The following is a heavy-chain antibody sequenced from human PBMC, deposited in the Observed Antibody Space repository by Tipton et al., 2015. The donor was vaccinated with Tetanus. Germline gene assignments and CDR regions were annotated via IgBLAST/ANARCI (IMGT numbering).Heavy chain of an antibody. CDR1: GFTFSSYS. D-gene: IGHD1-26*01. V-gene: IGHV3-21*01. J-gene: IGHJ3*02. CDR2: ISSSSSYI. Sequence: SLRLSCAASGFTFSSYSMNWVRQAPGKGLEWVSSISSSSSYIYYADSVKGRFTISRDNAKNSLYLQMNSLRAEDTAVYYCASGIGSGSYYAFDIWGQGTMVTVSS. CDR3: ASGIGSGSYYAFDI.